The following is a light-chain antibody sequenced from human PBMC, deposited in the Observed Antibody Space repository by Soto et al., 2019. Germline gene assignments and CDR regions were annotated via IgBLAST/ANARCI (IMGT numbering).Light chain of an antibody. CDR2: GAS. Sequence: IVLSQSPGTLSLSPGERTTLSYRASQSVSSSYLAWYQQKPGQAPRLLIYGASSRATGIPDRFSGSGSGTDFTLTISRLEPEDFAVYYCQQYGSSPSITFGQGTRLAIK. J-gene: IGKJ5*01. V-gene: IGKV3-20*01. CDR3: QQYGSSPSIT. CDR1: QSVSSSY.